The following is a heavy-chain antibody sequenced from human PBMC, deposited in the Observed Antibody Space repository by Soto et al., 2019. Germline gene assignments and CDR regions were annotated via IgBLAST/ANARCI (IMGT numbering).Heavy chain of an antibody. V-gene: IGHV4-4*02. CDR3: VRHRRRSNSGIDP. J-gene: IGHJ5*02. Sequence: QVQLQESGPGLVRPSETLSLSCAVSGDSISSSNWWSWVRQPPGKGLQWIGDIYHSGITNYNPSLRGRVTISVQKSKNQFSLRLNSVTAADTAIYYCVRHRRRSNSGIDPWGQGTLVTVSS. CDR2: IYHSGIT. D-gene: IGHD3-10*01. CDR1: GDSISSSNW.